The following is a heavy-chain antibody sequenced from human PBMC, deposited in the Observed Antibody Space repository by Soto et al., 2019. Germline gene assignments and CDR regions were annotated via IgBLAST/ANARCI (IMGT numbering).Heavy chain of an antibody. CDR3: ASDAVGGSQYNRFDP. CDR2: ISYSGDT. Sequence: QVQLQESGPGLVKPSETLSLTCTVSGGSITNYYWSWIRQSPGKGLEWIGYISYSGDTNYNPSLKSRVTISVDTSKNQFSLKVSSVTAADTAIYYCASDAVGGSQYNRFDPWGQGTLVTVSS. D-gene: IGHD3-10*01. V-gene: IGHV4-59*01. J-gene: IGHJ5*02. CDR1: GGSITNYY.